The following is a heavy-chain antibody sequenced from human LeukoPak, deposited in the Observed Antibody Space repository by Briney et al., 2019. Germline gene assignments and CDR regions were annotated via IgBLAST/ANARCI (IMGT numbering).Heavy chain of an antibody. J-gene: IGHJ4*02. CDR2: ISSNGGTI. D-gene: IGHD6-19*01. Sequence: ISSNGGTINYADSVKGRFTISRDNSKNTLYLQMSSLRAEDTAFYHCVTDTYTIGWLYYKVYWGQGILLVV. V-gene: IGHV3-64D*09. CDR3: VTDTYTIGWLYYKVY.